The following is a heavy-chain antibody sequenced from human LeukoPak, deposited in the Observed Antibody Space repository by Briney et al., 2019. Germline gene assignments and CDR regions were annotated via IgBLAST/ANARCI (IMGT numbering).Heavy chain of an antibody. CDR2: IYTSGST. Sequence: SETLSLTCTVSGGSISSYYWSWIRQPPGKGLEWIGYIYTSGSTNYNPSLKSRVTISVDTSKNQFSLKLSSVTAADTAVYYCARTWSNWFDPWGQGTLVNVSS. CDR1: GGSISSYY. CDR3: ARTWSNWFDP. V-gene: IGHV4-4*09. J-gene: IGHJ5*02. D-gene: IGHD3-3*01.